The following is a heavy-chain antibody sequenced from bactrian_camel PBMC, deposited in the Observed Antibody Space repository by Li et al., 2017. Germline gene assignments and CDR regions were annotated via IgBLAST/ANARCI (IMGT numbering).Heavy chain of an antibody. CDR3: AARSRSCATFSPLRVYLIEN. J-gene: IGHJ4*01. CDR1: EHTYSRYH. D-gene: IGHD3*01. Sequence: DVQLVESGGGSVQAGGSLRLSCTAREHTYSRYHMGWFRQLPGKEREGVAGIDHGSGMLYYGDSVEGRFSISHNTAKDTVYLYLQMNNLEPEDTAMYYCAARSRSCATFSPLRVYLIENWCRGTQVTVS. CDR2: IDHGSGML. V-gene: IGHV3S40*01.